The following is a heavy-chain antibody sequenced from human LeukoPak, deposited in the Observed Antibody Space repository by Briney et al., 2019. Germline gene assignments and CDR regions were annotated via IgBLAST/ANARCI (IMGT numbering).Heavy chain of an antibody. V-gene: IGHV3-33*01. CDR2: IWYDGTNK. Sequence: PGRSLRLSCAASGFTFSNFGMHWVRQTPGKGLEWVAVIWYDGTNKNYADSVKGRFTISRDNSKNTLYLQMNSLRAEDTAVYYCARGRGGWPRGYWGQGTLVTVSS. D-gene: IGHD2-15*01. CDR1: GFTFSNFG. J-gene: IGHJ4*02. CDR3: ARGRGGWPRGY.